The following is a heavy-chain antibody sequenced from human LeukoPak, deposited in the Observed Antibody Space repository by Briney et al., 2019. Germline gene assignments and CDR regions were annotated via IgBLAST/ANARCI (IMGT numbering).Heavy chain of an antibody. CDR1: GFTFSSYG. V-gene: IGHV3-30*02. CDR2: IRYDGSNK. Sequence: TGGSLRLSCAASGFTFSSYGMHWVRQAPGKGLEWVAFIRYDGSNKYYADSVKGRFTISRDNSKNTLYLQMNSLRAEDTAVYYCAKPLYYYDSSGYSKTYYFDYWGQGTLVTVSS. CDR3: AKPLYYYDSSGYSKTYYFDY. D-gene: IGHD3-22*01. J-gene: IGHJ4*02.